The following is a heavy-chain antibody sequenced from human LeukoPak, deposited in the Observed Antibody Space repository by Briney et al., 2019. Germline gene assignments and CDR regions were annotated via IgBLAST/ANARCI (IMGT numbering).Heavy chain of an antibody. J-gene: IGHJ4*02. CDR3: ARDIYDSSGHKHFDY. CDR2: IWNDGSNK. V-gene: IGHV3-33*01. CDR1: GSTFSTYG. D-gene: IGHD3-22*01. Sequence: PGGSLRLSCAASGSTFSTYGMHWVRQAPGKGLEWVAVIWNDGSNKYSADSVKGRFTISRDNSKNTLYLQMNSLRAEDTAVYYCARDIYDSSGHKHFDYWGQGTPVTVSS.